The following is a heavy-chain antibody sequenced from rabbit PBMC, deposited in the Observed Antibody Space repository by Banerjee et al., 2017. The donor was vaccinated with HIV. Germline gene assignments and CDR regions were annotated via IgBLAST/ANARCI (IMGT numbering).Heavy chain of an antibody. V-gene: IGHV1S45*01. J-gene: IGHJ4*01. CDR1: GFSFSSSYW. Sequence: QEQLVESGGGLVKPEGSLTLTCTTSGFSFSSSYWICWVRQAPGKGLEWIACIYAGGSAFTAYASWAKGRFTISKTSSTTVTLQMTSLTAADTATYFCARSSGDVSLNLWGQGTLVTVS. CDR2: IYAGGSAFT. CDR3: ARSSGDVSLNL. D-gene: IGHD2-1*01.